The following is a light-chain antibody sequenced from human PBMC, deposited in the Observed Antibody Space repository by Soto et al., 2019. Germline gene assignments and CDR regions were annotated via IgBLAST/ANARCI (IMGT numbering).Light chain of an antibody. CDR2: EVV. J-gene: IGLJ1*01. Sequence: QSAPTQPPSASGCPGHSVTISCTPTKSDIGVYDFVSWYQHHPGKAPRLIIYEVVQRPSGVPDRFSGSKSGNTASLTVSGLQAADEADYFCKSYAGSNTYVFGSGTKV. CDR3: KSYAGSNTYV. V-gene: IGLV2-8*01. CDR1: KSDIGVYDF.